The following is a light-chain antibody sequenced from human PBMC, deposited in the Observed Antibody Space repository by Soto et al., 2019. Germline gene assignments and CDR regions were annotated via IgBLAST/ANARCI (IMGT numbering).Light chain of an antibody. Sequence: QSVLTQPPSVSAAPGQKVTISCSGSSSNIGNNYVSWYQQFPGTAPKLLIYDNNKRPSGIPDRFSGSKSGTSATLDITGLQTGDDADYYCGTWDSSLGAVVFGGGTKLTVL. CDR3: GTWDSSLGAVV. CDR2: DNN. V-gene: IGLV1-51*01. CDR1: SSNIGNNY. J-gene: IGLJ2*01.